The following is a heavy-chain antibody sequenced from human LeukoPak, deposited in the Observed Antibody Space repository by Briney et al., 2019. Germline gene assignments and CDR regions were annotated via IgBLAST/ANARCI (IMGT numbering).Heavy chain of an antibody. CDR1: GGSISTYY. Sequence: SETLSLTCTVSGGSISTYYWTWIRQPPGKGLEWIGYIYYSGSTNYNPSLKSRVTISVDTSKNQFSLKLSSVTAADTAVYYCARGGEAATAGWGRGILVTVSS. V-gene: IGHV4-59*01. D-gene: IGHD6-13*01. J-gene: IGHJ4*02. CDR2: IYYSGST. CDR3: ARGGEAATAG.